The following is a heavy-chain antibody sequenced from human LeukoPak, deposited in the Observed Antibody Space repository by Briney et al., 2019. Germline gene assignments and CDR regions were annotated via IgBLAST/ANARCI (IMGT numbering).Heavy chain of an antibody. CDR2: INPSGST. J-gene: IGHJ4*02. Sequence: SETLSLACAVYGGSFSGYYWSWIRQPPGKGLEWIGEINPSGSTNYNPSLKSRVTISVDTSKNQFSLKLSSVTAADTAVYYCARVQKSRKSVASAVDCWGQGTVVIVSS. CDR1: GGSFSGYY. D-gene: IGHD5-12*01. CDR3: ARVQKSRKSVASAVDC. V-gene: IGHV4-34*01.